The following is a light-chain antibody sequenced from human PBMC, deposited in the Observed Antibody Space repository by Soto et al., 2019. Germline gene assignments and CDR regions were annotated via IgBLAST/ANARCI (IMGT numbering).Light chain of an antibody. CDR2: GAS. Sequence: EIVLTQSPGTLSLSPGERATLSWRASQSVSSSYLAWYQQKPGQAPRLLIYGASSRATGIPDRFSGSGSGTDFSLTISRLEPEDFAVYYCQQYCSSPPYTFGQGTKVDIK. V-gene: IGKV3-20*01. CDR3: QQYCSSPPYT. J-gene: IGKJ2*01. CDR1: QSVSSSY.